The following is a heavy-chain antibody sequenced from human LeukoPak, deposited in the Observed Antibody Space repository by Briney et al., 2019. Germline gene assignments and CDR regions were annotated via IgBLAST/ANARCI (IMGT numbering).Heavy chain of an antibody. D-gene: IGHD3-3*01. Sequence: SETLSLTCAVYGWPFCGYYWSWIRQPPGKGLEWIVVINHSGSTNYNPSLKSRVTISVDTSKNQFSLKLSSVTAEDTAVYCCARLWSGYYTWYYYYGMDVWGQGTTVTVSS. CDR2: INHSGST. V-gene: IGHV4-34*01. CDR1: GWPFCGYY. CDR3: ARLWSGYYTWYYYYGMDV. J-gene: IGHJ6*02.